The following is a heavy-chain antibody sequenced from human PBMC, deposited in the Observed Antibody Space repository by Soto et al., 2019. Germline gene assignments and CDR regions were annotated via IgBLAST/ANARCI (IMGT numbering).Heavy chain of an antibody. CDR2: ISFDGRQK. J-gene: IGHJ4*02. Sequence: QVQLVESGGGVVQPGRSLSLSCAASGFIFSTYGMHWVRQAPGKGLEWVALISFDGRQKYYAESLKGRFTISRDNSKDMLYGEVNSLRAEDTAVYYCAKDESRYCTDSSCYPTDYWGQGTLVTVAS. D-gene: IGHD2-15*01. V-gene: IGHV3-30*18. CDR3: AKDESRYCTDSSCYPTDY. CDR1: GFIFSTYG.